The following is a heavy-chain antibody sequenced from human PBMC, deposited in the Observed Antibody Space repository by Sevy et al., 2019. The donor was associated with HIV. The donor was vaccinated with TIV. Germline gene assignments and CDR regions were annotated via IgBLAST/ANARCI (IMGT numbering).Heavy chain of an antibody. D-gene: IGHD2-2*01. J-gene: IGHJ6*02. CDR2: ISSSSSYI. V-gene: IGHV3-21*01. CDR3: ARDDIVVVPAAIGYYYGMDV. CDR1: GFTFSSYS. Sequence: GGSLRLSCAASGFTFSSYSMNWVRQAPGKGLEWVSSISSSSSYIYYADSVKGRFTISRDNAKKSLYLQMNSLRAEDTAVYYCARDDIVVVPAAIGYYYGMDVWGQGTTVTVSS.